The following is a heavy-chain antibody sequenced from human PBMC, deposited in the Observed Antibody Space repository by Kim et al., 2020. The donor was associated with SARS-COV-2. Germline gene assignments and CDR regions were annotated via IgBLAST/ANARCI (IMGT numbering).Heavy chain of an antibody. CDR2: ISSSSSYI. CDR3: AREVRRDTFLGRPSGGGFDY. Sequence: GGSLRLSCAASGFTFSSYSMNWVRQAPGKGLEWVSSISSSSSYIYYADSVKGRFTISRDNAKNSLYLQMNSLRAEDTTVYYCAREVRRDTFLGRPSGGGFDYWGQGILVTVSS. V-gene: IGHV3-21*01. J-gene: IGHJ4*02. D-gene: IGHD3-10*01. CDR1: GFTFSSYS.